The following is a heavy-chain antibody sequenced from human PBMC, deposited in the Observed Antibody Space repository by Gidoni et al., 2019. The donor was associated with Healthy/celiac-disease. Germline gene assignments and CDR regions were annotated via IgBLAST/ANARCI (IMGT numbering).Heavy chain of an antibody. CDR1: GGSISSSSYY. J-gene: IGHJ4*02. CDR2: IYYSGST. V-gene: IGHV4-39*01. CDR3: ARQDDDSSGYYYSSLDY. D-gene: IGHD3-22*01. Sequence: QLQLQESGPGLVKPSETLSLTCTVSGGSISSSSYYWGWIRPPPGKGLEWIGSIYYSGSTYYNPSLKSRVTISVDTSKNQFSLKLSSVTAADTAVYYCARQDDDSSGYYYSSLDYWGQGTLVTVSS.